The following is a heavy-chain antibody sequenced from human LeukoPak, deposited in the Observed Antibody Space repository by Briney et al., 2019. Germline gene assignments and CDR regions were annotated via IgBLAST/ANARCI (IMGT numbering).Heavy chain of an antibody. Sequence: PGGSLRLSCAASGFTFSDYYMSWIRQAPGKGLEWVSYISSSGSTIYYADSVKGRFTISRDNAKNSLYLQMNSLRAEDTAVYYCARAETWELPPTPFDYWGQGTLVTVSS. D-gene: IGHD1-26*01. CDR1: GFTFSDYY. J-gene: IGHJ4*02. CDR2: ISSSGSTI. CDR3: ARAETWELPPTPFDY. V-gene: IGHV3-11*01.